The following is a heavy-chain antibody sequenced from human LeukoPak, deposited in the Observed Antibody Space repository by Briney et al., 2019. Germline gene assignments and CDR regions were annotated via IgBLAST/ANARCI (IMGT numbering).Heavy chain of an antibody. CDR1: GGSISSYY. J-gene: IGHJ4*02. Sequence: SETLSLTCTVSGGSISSYYWSWIRQPAGKGLEWIGRIYDSGSTHYNPSLKSRVTMSLDTSKNQFSLKLNSVTAADTAVYYCARDRIYDIVTGPFDYWGQGTLVTVSS. CDR3: ARDRIYDIVTGPFDY. CDR2: IYDSGST. D-gene: IGHD3-9*01. V-gene: IGHV4-4*07.